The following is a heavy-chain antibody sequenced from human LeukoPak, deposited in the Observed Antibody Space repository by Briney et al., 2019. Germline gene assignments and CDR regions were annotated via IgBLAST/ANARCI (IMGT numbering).Heavy chain of an antibody. CDR3: AVVDTAVVTDAFDI. CDR1: GGSFSGYY. J-gene: IGHJ3*02. CDR2: INHSGST. D-gene: IGHD5-18*01. V-gene: IGHV4-34*01. Sequence: PSETLSLTCAVYGGSFSGYYWSWIRQPPGKGLEWIGEINHSGSTNYNPSLKSRVTISVDTSKNQFSLKLSSVTAADTAVYYCAVVDTAVVTDAFDIWGQGTMVTVSS.